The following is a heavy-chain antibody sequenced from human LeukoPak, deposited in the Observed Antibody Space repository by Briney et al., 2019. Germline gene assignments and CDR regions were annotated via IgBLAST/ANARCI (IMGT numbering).Heavy chain of an antibody. D-gene: IGHD5-18*01. CDR3: ARFSYGGGGYFDY. J-gene: IGHJ4*02. V-gene: IGHV1-46*04. CDR2: INPSGGST. CDR1: GYTFINYY. Sequence: ASVRVSCKASGYTFINYYMHWVRQAPGQGLEWMGIINPSGGSTSYAQKLQGRVTMTRDTSTSTVYMELSSLRSEDTAVYYCARFSYGGGGYFDYWGQGTLVTVSS.